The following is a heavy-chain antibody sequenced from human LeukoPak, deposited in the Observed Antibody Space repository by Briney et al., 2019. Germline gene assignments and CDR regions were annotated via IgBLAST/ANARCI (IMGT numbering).Heavy chain of an antibody. CDR3: TRAGAGNDYVGLFDY. CDR1: GGSFSGYC. D-gene: IGHD3-16*01. Sequence: PSETLSLTCSVYGGSFSGYCWSWIRQPPGKGLEWIGEINHSGSTNYNPSLKTRVTISLDRSKDQFSLKLTSVTAADTAVYYCTRAGAGNDYVGLFDYWGQGTLVTVSS. CDR2: INHSGST. J-gene: IGHJ4*02. V-gene: IGHV4-34*01.